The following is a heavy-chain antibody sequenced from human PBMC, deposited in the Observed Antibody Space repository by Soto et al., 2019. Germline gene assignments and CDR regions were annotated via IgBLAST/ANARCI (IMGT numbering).Heavy chain of an antibody. Sequence: PSETLSLTCTVSGGSISSSSYYWGWIRQPPGKGLEWIGSIYYSGSTYYNPSLKSRVTISVDTSKNQFSLKLSSVTAADTAVYYCASAYDFWSGPSVVDVWGKGTTVTVSS. CDR1: GGSISSSSYY. CDR2: IYYSGST. J-gene: IGHJ6*04. V-gene: IGHV4-39*01. CDR3: ASAYDFWSGPSVVDV. D-gene: IGHD3-3*01.